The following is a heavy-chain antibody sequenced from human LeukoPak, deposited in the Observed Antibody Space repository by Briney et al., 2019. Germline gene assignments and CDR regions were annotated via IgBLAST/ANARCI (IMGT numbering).Heavy chain of an antibody. CDR2: IRYDGSNK. J-gene: IGHJ4*02. V-gene: IGHV3-30*02. D-gene: IGHD4-23*01. CDR3: ANLNGGNSASLDY. Sequence: PGGSLRLSCAASGFTFSSDGMHWVRQAPGKGLEWVAFIRYDGSNKYYADSVKGRFTISRDNSKNTLYLQMSSVRTEDSAVYYCANLNGGNSASLDYWGQGTLVTVSS. CDR1: GFTFSSDG.